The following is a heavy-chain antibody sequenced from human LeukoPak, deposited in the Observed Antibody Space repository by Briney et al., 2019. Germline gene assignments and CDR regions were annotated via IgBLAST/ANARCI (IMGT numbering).Heavy chain of an antibody. CDR3: AKTDRSGDIYYFDY. V-gene: IGHV3-23*01. CDR2: ISGSGGST. J-gene: IGHJ4*02. Sequence: PGGSLRLSCAASGFTFSSDAMSWVRQAPGKGLEWVSAISGSGGSTYYADSVKGRFTISRDNSKHTLYLQMNSLRAEDTAVYYCAKTDRSGDIYYFDYWGQGTLVTVSS. D-gene: IGHD3-22*01. CDR1: GFTFSSDA.